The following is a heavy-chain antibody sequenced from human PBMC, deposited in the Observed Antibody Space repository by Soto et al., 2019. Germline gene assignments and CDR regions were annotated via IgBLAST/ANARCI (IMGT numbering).Heavy chain of an antibody. Sequence: QVQLVESGGGVVQPGRSLRLSCAASGFTFSSYGMHWVRQAPGKGLEWVAVIWYDGSNKYYADSVKGRFTISRDNSKNTLYLQMNSLRAEDTAVYYCARDLTVRGGHYWGQGTLVTVSS. CDR2: IWYDGSNK. V-gene: IGHV3-33*01. D-gene: IGHD4-17*01. J-gene: IGHJ4*02. CDR3: ARDLTVRGGHY. CDR1: GFTFSSYG.